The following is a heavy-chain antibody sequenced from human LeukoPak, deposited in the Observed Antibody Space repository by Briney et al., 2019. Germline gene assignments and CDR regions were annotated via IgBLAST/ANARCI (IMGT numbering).Heavy chain of an antibody. CDR2: ISSSSSYI. Sequence: GGSLRLSCAASGFTFSSYSMNWVRQAPGKGLEWVSSISSSSSYIYYADSVKGRFTISRDSAKNSLYLQMNSLRAEDTAVYYCARDFIAAVAFDIWGQGTMVTVSS. V-gene: IGHV3-21*01. J-gene: IGHJ3*02. CDR1: GFTFSSYS. D-gene: IGHD6-6*01. CDR3: ARDFIAAVAFDI.